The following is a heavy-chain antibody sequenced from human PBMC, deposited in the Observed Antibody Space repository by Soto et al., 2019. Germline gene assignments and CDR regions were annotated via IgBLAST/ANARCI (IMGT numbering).Heavy chain of an antibody. CDR1: GGSFSTYY. J-gene: IGHJ3*02. Sequence: QLQKWGAGLLKPSETLSLTCVVSGGSFSTYYYNWIRQSPGKGLEWIGEINHSGSNNYSPSLKSRVTMSLDTSKNQFSLKLTSVPAADTAVYYCARGGSNDWQVAFDIWGQGTMVTVSS. V-gene: IGHV4-34*01. CDR3: ARGGSNDWQVAFDI. CDR2: INHSGSN. D-gene: IGHD3-9*01.